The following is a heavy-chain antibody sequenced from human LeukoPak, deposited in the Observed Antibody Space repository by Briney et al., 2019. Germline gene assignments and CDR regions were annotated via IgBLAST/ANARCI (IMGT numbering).Heavy chain of an antibody. CDR1: GDSLSTYY. J-gene: IGHJ4*02. D-gene: IGHD4-23*01. CDR2: IHSIGNT. V-gene: IGHV4-59*08. CDR3: ARHVRGNELP. Sequence: SETLSHICSVSGDSLSTYYWSWIRQPPGRGLEWIGYIHSIGNTDSHPSIKSRATLSVDTSKNQFSLTLSSVTAADAAMCYCARHVRGNELPRGEGTLVTVSS.